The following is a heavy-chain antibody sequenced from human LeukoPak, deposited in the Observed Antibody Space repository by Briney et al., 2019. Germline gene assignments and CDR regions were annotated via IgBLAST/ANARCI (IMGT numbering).Heavy chain of an antibody. CDR2: IYPGDSDT. Sequence: GESLKISCKGSGYSLTSYWIGWVRQMPGKGLEWMGIIYPGDSDTRYSPSFQGQVTISADKSISTAYLQWSSLKASDTAMYYCARAHDSGYSGYDHFDYWGQGTLVTVSS. V-gene: IGHV5-51*01. CDR3: ARAHDSGYSGYDHFDY. D-gene: IGHD5-12*01. J-gene: IGHJ4*02. CDR1: GYSLTSYW.